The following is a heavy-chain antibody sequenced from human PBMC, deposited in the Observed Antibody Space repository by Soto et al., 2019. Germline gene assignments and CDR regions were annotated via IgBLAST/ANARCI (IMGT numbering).Heavy chain of an antibody. J-gene: IGHJ3*02. CDR1: GGSISSINW. CDR3: ARVTESDAFDI. V-gene: IGHV4-4*02. Sequence: SETLSLTCAVSGGSISSINWWSWVRQPPGKGLEWIGEIHHRGSINYSPSLSSRLTISVDKSKNQFSLNLSSVTAADTAVYYCARVTESDAFDIWGQGTMVTVSS. CDR2: IHHRGSI.